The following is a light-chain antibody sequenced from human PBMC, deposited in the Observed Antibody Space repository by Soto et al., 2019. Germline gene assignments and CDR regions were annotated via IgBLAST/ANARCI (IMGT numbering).Light chain of an antibody. Sequence: DIQMTQSPATLSASVGDSVTITCRASQSISNWLAWYQLKPGKAPKLLIHEASNLQSGVPSTFSGSGSGTDFTLTITSLQREDVATYYCQQYKSYWTFGQGTRVELK. CDR3: QQYKSYWT. CDR1: QSISNW. V-gene: IGKV1-5*03. J-gene: IGKJ2*01. CDR2: EAS.